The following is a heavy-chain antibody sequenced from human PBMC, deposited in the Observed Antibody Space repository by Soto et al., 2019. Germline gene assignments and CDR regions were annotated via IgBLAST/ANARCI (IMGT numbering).Heavy chain of an antibody. J-gene: IGHJ3*02. CDR1: GFTFSSYA. CDR3: AKSLMYYYDSSGCPDAFDI. D-gene: IGHD3-22*01. Sequence: EVQLLESGGGLVQPGGSLRLSCAASGFTFSSYAMSWVRQAPGKGLEWVSAISGSGGSTYYADSVKGRFTISRDNSKNTLYLQMNSLRAEDTAVYYCAKSLMYYYDSSGCPDAFDIWGQGTMVTVSS. V-gene: IGHV3-23*01. CDR2: ISGSGGST.